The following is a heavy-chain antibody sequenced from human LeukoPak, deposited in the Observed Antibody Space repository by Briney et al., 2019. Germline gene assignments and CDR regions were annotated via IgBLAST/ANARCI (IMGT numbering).Heavy chain of an antibody. CDR3: TRVVSESYFIPPDY. V-gene: IGHV3-49*04. CDR1: GFTFGDYA. Sequence: GGSLRLSCTASGFTFGDYAMSWVRQAPGKGLEGVGFIRSKAYGGTTEYAASVKGRFTISRDDSKSIAYLQMNSLKTEDTAVYYCTRVVSESYFIPPDYWGRGTLVTVSS. CDR2: IRSKAYGGTT. D-gene: IGHD1-26*01. J-gene: IGHJ4*02.